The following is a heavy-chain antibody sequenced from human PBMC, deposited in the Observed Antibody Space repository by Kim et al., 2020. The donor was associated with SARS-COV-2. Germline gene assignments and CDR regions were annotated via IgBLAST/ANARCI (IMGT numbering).Heavy chain of an antibody. CDR1: GFTFSSYG. CDR2: ISYDGSNK. Sequence: GGSLRLSCAASGFTFSSYGMHWVRQAPGKGLEWVAVISYDGSNKYYADSVKGRFTISRDNSKNTLYLQMNSLRAEDTAVYYCAKNAVPAALHNWFDPWG. J-gene: IGHJ5*02. D-gene: IGHD2-2*01. V-gene: IGHV3-30*18. CDR3: AKNAVPAALHNWFDP.